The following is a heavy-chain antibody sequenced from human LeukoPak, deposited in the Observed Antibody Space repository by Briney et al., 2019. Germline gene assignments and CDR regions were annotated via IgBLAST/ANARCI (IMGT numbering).Heavy chain of an antibody. D-gene: IGHD5-18*01. CDR1: GFTFSNYA. CDR2: ISGSGGST. J-gene: IGHJ4*02. V-gene: IGHV3-23*01. Sequence: GGSLRLSCAASGFTFSNYALSWVRQAPGKGLEWVSDISGSGGSTYYADSVKGRFAISRDNSKNTMYLQLNSLRAEDTAVYYCAKRIQSAMAMGYWGQGTLVTVSS. CDR3: AKRIQSAMAMGY.